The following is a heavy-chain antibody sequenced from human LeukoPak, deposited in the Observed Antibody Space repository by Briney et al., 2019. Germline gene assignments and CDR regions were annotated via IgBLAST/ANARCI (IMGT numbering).Heavy chain of an antibody. Sequence: SETLSLTCTVSGGSISSYYWSWFRQPPGKGLEWIGYIYYSGSTNYNPSLKSRVTISVDTSKNQFSLKLSSVTAADTAVYYCARDQTTHYGDYSYHRTYNWFDPWGQGTLVTVSS. J-gene: IGHJ5*02. D-gene: IGHD4-17*01. CDR1: GGSISSYY. V-gene: IGHV4-59*01. CDR3: ARDQTTHYGDYSYHRTYNWFDP. CDR2: IYYSGST.